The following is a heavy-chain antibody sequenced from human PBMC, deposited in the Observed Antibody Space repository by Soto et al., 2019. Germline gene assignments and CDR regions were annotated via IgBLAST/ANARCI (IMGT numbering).Heavy chain of an antibody. CDR1: GFTFSNAW. D-gene: IGHD1-26*01. Sequence: GGSLRLSCAASGFTFSNAWMNWVRQAPGKGLEWVGRIKSKTDGGTTDYAAPVKGRFTISRDDSKNTLYLQMNSLKTEDTAVYYCTIEIVGATTSTYYYYGMDVWGQGTTVTVSS. J-gene: IGHJ6*02. CDR2: IKSKTDGGTT. CDR3: TIEIVGATTSTYYYYGMDV. V-gene: IGHV3-15*07.